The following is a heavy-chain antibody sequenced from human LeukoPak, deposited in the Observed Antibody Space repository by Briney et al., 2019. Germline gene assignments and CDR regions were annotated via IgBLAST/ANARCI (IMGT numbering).Heavy chain of an antibody. CDR2: IYYSGST. CDR1: GGSISSYY. V-gene: IGHV4-59*01. CDR3: ARQVPGYSYGSLPDY. Sequence: PSETLSLTCTVSGGSISSYYWSWIRQPPGKGLEWIGYIYYSGSTNYNPSLKSRVTISVDTSKNQFSLKLSSVTAADTAVYYCARQVPGYSYGSLPDYWGQGTLVTVSS. J-gene: IGHJ4*02. D-gene: IGHD5-18*01.